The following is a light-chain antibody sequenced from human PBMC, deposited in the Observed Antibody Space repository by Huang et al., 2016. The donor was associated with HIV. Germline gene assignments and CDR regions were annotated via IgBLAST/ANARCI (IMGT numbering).Light chain of an antibody. Sequence: DIQMTQSPSSLYASVGDRVISTCRASQSISRVLNWVQQKPGKSPKLIIYAASNLQSWVPSRFSCSRYGTYFTLTISSLQPEDIATYYCQKSHGTLTCGQGTKLEIK. J-gene: IGKJ2*01. V-gene: IGKV1-39*01. CDR2: AAS. CDR1: QSISRV. CDR3: QKSHGTLT.